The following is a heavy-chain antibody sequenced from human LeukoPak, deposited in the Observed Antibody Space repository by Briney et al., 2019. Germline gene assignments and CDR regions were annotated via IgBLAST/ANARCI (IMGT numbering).Heavy chain of an antibody. V-gene: IGHV3-7*01. CDR2: INQNGGVK. CDR1: GFRFSTFW. J-gene: IGHJ5*02. D-gene: IGHD6-25*01. CDR3: ATSDDAAGTS. Sequence: GESLRLSCAASGFRFSTFWMSWVRQAPGKGLDWVANINQNGGVKNYVDSVKSRFTISRDNAKNSLYLQMTSLRADDTAVYYCATSDDAAGTSWGQGTLVTVSS.